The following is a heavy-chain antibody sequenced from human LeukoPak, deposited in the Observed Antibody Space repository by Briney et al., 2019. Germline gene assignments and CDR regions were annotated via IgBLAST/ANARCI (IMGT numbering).Heavy chain of an antibody. CDR3: ARHRVPRSGWYGDFDY. CDR1: GGSISSSSYY. CDR2: IYYSGST. V-gene: IGHV4-39*01. J-gene: IGHJ4*02. Sequence: KPSETLSLTCTVSGGSISSSSYYWGWIRQPPGKGLEWIGSIYYSGSTNYNPSLKSRVTISVDTSKNQFSLKLSSVTAADTAVYYCARHRVPRSGWYGDFDYWGQGTLVTVSS. D-gene: IGHD6-19*01.